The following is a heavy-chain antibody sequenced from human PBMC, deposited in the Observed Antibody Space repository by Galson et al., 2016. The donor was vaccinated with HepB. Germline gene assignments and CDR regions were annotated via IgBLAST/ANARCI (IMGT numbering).Heavy chain of an antibody. D-gene: IGHD1-1*01. CDR1: GFSVNNNY. Sequence: SLRLSCAASGFSVNNNYMDWVRQAPGKGLEWVAVIFSDDNTSYADSVRGRFTISRQNSENTVYLQMNNLRAEDTALYYYANGAPNVVACYWGQGKLVIVSS. J-gene: IGHJ1*01. CDR3: ANGAPNVVACY. V-gene: IGHV3-53*04. CDR2: IFSDDNT.